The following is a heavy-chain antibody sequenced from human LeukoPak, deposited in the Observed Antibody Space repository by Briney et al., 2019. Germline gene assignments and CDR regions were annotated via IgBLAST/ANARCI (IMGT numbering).Heavy chain of an antibody. CDR1: GFTVSSNY. Sequence: EGSLRLSCAASGFTVSSNYMSWVRQAPGKGLEWVSFIYSGGSTYYADSVKGRFTISRDNSKNTLYLQMNSLRAEDTAVYYCARAPAARTLGYFVYWGEGTLVTVSS. V-gene: IGHV3-53*05. CDR2: IYSGGST. CDR3: ARAPAARTLGYFVY. D-gene: IGHD6-13*01. J-gene: IGHJ4*02.